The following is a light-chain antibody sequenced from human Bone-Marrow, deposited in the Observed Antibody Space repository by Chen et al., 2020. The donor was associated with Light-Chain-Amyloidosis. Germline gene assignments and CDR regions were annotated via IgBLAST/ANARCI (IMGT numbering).Light chain of an antibody. Sequence: SYVLTQPSSVSVAPGQTATIACGGNNIGSTSVYWYQQTPGQAPLLVVYDDSDRPSGIPERLSGSNSGNPATLTISRVEAGDDADYYCQVWDRSSDRPVFGGGTKLTVL. CDR3: QVWDRSSDRPV. CDR1: NIGSTS. V-gene: IGLV3-21*02. CDR2: DDS. J-gene: IGLJ3*02.